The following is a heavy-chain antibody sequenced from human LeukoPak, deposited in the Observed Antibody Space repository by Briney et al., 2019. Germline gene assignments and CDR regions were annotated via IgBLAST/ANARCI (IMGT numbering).Heavy chain of an antibody. V-gene: IGHV1-2*02. CDR1: GYTFTGYY. J-gene: IGHJ4*02. Sequence: GASVKVSCKASGYTFTGYYMHWVRQAPGQGLEWMGWINPNSGGTNYAQRFQGRVTMTRDTSISTAYMELSRLRSDDTAVYYCARGGYSSSWYRDTRWGQGTLVTVSS. D-gene: IGHD6-13*01. CDR2: INPNSGGT. CDR3: ARGGYSSSWYRDTR.